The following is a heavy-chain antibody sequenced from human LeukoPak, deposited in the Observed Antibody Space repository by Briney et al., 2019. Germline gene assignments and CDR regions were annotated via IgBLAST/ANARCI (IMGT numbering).Heavy chain of an antibody. CDR3: ARAPTTVITPLDY. CDR1: GYTFTNDG. D-gene: IGHD4-23*01. V-gene: IGHV1-18*01. J-gene: IGHJ4*02. Sequence: ASVKVSCKASGYTFTNDGINWVRQAPGQGLEWVGWISTYNGNTNYAQKLQGRVTMTTDTSTSTAYMELRSLRSDDTAVYYCARAPTTVITPLDYWGQGTLVTVSS. CDR2: ISTYNGNT.